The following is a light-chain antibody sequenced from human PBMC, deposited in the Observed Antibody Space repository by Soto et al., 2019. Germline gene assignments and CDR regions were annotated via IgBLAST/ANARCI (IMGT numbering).Light chain of an antibody. CDR2: AAS. J-gene: IGKJ1*01. CDR1: HSVNSH. V-gene: IGKV3-20*01. Sequence: QSPSTVSESTGERVTLSCRTSHSVNSHVAWYQQKPGQAPRLLIYAASNTAPGIPDRFSGRGSGPDFTLTISRLEPEDFAVYYCQQYGSSGTFGQGTKVDIK. CDR3: QQYGSSGT.